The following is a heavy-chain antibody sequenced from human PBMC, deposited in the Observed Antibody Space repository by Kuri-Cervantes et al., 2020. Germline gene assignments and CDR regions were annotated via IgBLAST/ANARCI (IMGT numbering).Heavy chain of an antibody. CDR2: IYYSGST. D-gene: IGHD2-8*02. CDR1: GGSISSSSYY. CDR3: ARHVYCGASTRWCYFDY. J-gene: IGHJ4*02. Sequence: SETLSLTCTVSGGSISSSSYYWGWIRQPPGKGLEWIGSIYYSGSTYYNPSLKSRVTISVDTSKNQFSLKLSSVTAADTAVYYCARHVYCGASTRWCYFDYWGQGILVTVSS. V-gene: IGHV4-39*01.